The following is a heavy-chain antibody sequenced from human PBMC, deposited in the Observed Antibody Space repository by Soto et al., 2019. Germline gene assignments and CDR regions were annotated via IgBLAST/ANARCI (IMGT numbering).Heavy chain of an antibody. V-gene: IGHV1-69*12. CDR3: ASGDYDFWSGPGGGMEV. J-gene: IGHJ6*02. CDR2: IIPIFGTA. CDR1: GGTFSSYA. D-gene: IGHD3-3*01. Sequence: QVQLVQSGAEVKKPGSSVKVSCKASGGTFSSYAISWVRQAPGQGLEWMGGIIPIFGTANYAQKFQGRVTITADESTSTAYMELSSLRSEDTAVYYCASGDYDFWSGPGGGMEVWGQGTTVTVSS.